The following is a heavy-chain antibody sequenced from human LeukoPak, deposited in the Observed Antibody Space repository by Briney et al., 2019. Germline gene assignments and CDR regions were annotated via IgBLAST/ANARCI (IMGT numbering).Heavy chain of an antibody. CDR3: ARLTYYYDSSGYYSDY. J-gene: IGHJ4*02. CDR1: GFTFSSYS. Sequence: GGSLRLSCAAPGFTFSSYSMNWVRQAPGKGLEWVSSISSSSSYIYYADSVKGRFTISRDNAKNSLYLQMNSLRAEDTAVYYCARLTYYYDSSGYYSDYWGRGTLVTVSS. D-gene: IGHD3-22*01. CDR2: ISSSSSYI. V-gene: IGHV3-21*01.